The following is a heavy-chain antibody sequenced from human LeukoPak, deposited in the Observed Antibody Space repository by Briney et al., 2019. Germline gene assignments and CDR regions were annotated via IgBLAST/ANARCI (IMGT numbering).Heavy chain of an antibody. D-gene: IGHD3-10*01. Sequence: PGGSLRLSCAASGFTFSSYWMSWVRQAPGKGLEWVSGISGSGGSTHYADSVKGRFTISRDNSKNTLYLQMNSLRAEDTAVYYCAKDLFTVRFGELGTFDYWGQGTLVTVSS. J-gene: IGHJ4*02. CDR3: AKDLFTVRFGELGTFDY. CDR1: GFTFSSYW. CDR2: ISGSGGST. V-gene: IGHV3-23*01.